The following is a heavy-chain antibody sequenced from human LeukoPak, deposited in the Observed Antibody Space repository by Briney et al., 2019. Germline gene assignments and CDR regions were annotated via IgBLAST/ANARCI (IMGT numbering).Heavy chain of an antibody. Sequence: SETLSLTCTVSGGSISSGGYYWSWIRQPPGKGLEWIGYIYHSGSTYYNPSLSGRVAISLDKSRNHFTLMVTAVTAADTAFYYCARKGPEHLPTYFDHWGRGILVTVSS. CDR2: IYHSGST. J-gene: IGHJ4*02. CDR1: GGSISSGGYY. D-gene: IGHD2-21*01. CDR3: ARKGPEHLPTYFDH. V-gene: IGHV4-30-2*01.